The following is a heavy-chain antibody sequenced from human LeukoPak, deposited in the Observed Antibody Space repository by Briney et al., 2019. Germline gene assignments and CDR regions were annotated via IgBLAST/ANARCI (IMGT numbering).Heavy chain of an antibody. Sequence: SQTLSLTCTVSGGSISSGSYYWGWIRQPAGKGLEWIGRIDTSGSTNYNPSLKSRVTISVDTSKNQFSLKLSSVTAADTAVYYCARGASMGMAAAGDFDYWGQGTLVTVSS. CDR3: ARGASMGMAAAGDFDY. D-gene: IGHD6-13*01. J-gene: IGHJ4*02. CDR2: IDTSGST. CDR1: GGSISSGSYY. V-gene: IGHV4-61*02.